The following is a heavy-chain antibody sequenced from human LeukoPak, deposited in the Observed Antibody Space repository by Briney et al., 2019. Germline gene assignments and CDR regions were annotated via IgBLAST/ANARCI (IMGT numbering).Heavy chain of an antibody. CDR1: GYTFTGYY. Sequence: ASVKVSCKASGYTFTGYYMHWVRQAPGQGLEWMGWINPNSGGTNYAQKFQGRVTMTRDTSISTAYVELSRLRSDDTAVYYCARGRGVVPAAITFDYWGQGTLVTVSS. J-gene: IGHJ4*02. CDR3: ARGRGVVPAAITFDY. D-gene: IGHD2-2*01. V-gene: IGHV1-2*02. CDR2: INPNSGGT.